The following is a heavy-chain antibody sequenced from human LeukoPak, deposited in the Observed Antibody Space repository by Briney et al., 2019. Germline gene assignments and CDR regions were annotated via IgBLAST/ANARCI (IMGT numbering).Heavy chain of an antibody. V-gene: IGHV4-30-2*01. J-gene: IGHJ5*02. Sequence: PSETLSLTCAVSGGSISSGGYSWSWIRQPPGKGLEWIGYIYHSGSTYYSPSLKSRVTISVDRSKNQFSLKLSSVTAADTAVYYCARGLGNCSSTSCYPDWFDPWGQGTLVTVSS. CDR3: ARGLGNCSSTSCYPDWFDP. D-gene: IGHD2-2*01. CDR2: IYHSGST. CDR1: GGSISSGGYS.